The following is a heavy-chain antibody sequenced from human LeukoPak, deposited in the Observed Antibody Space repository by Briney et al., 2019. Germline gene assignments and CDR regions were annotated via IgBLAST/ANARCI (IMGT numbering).Heavy chain of an antibody. V-gene: IGHV3-33*01. CDR2: IWYDGSNK. D-gene: IGHD2-2*02. CDR3: ARSGVPAAIRPYYFDY. CDR1: GFTFSSYG. Sequence: GRSLRLSCAASGFTFSSYGMHWVRQAPGKGLEWVAVIWYDGSNKYYADSVKGRFTISRDNSKNTLYLQMNSLRAEDTAVYYCARSGVPAAIRPYYFDYWGQGTLVTVSS. J-gene: IGHJ4*02.